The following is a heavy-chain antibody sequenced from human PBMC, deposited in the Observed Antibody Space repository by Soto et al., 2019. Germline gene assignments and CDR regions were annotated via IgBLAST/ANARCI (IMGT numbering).Heavy chain of an antibody. CDR3: ASQYSSSWYYFDY. Sequence: GGSLRLSCAASGFTVSSNYMSWVRQAPGKGLEWVSVIYSGGSTYYADSVKGRFTISRDNSKNTLYLQMNSLRAEDTAFYYCASQYSSSWYYFDYWGQGTLVTVSS. CDR2: IYSGGST. J-gene: IGHJ4*02. D-gene: IGHD6-13*01. CDR1: GFTVSSNY. V-gene: IGHV3-66*02.